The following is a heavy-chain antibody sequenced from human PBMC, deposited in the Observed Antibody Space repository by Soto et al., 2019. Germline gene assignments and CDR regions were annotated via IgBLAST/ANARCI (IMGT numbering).Heavy chain of an antibody. CDR2: ISGIGGST. D-gene: IGHD3-10*01. V-gene: IGHV3-23*01. CDR1: GFTFSSYA. J-gene: IGHJ4*02. CDR3: AKDRGVSSFRYFDY. Sequence: GGSLRLSCAASGFTFSSYAMSWVRQAPGKGLEWVSAISGIGGSTYYADSVKGRFTISRDNSKNTLYLQMNSLRAEDTAVYYCAKDRGVSSFRYFDYWGQGTLVTVSS.